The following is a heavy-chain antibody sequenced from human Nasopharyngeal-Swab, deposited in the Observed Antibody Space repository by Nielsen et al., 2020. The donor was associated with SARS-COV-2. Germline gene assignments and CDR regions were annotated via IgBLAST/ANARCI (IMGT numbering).Heavy chain of an antibody. CDR3: ARDHLYCSGGSCYRNYYGMDV. J-gene: IGHJ6*02. V-gene: IGHV3-21*01. D-gene: IGHD2-15*01. CDR2: ISSSSSYI. Sequence: WIRQPPGKGLEWVSSISSSSSYIYYADSVKGRFTISRDNAKNSLYLQMNSLRAEDTAVYYCARDHLYCSGGSCYRNYYGMDVWGQGTTVTVSS.